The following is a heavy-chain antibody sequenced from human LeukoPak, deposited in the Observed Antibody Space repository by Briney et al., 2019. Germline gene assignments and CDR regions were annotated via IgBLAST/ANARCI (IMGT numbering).Heavy chain of an antibody. CDR1: GYTFTSYG. Sequence: ASVKVSCKASGYTFTSYGISWVRQAPGQGLEWMGWISAYNGNTNYAQKLQGRVTMTTDTSTSTAYMELRSLRSDDTAVYYCARPDCGGDCYNYWYFDLWGRGTLVTVSS. V-gene: IGHV1-18*01. CDR2: ISAYNGNT. CDR3: ARPDCGGDCYNYWYFDL. J-gene: IGHJ2*01. D-gene: IGHD2-21*01.